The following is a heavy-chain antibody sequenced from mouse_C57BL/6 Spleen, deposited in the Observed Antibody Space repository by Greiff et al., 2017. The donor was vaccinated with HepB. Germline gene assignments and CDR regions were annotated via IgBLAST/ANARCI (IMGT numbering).Heavy chain of an antibody. CDR3: ARRGYDDY. Sequence: ESGPGLVKPSQSLSLTCSVTGYSITSGYYWNWIRQFPGNKLEWMGYISYDGSNNYNPSLKNRISITRDTSKNQFFLKLNSVTTEDTATYYCARRGYDDYWGQGTTLTVSS. V-gene: IGHV3-6*01. CDR1: GYSITSGYY. D-gene: IGHD2-2*01. J-gene: IGHJ2*01. CDR2: ISYDGSN.